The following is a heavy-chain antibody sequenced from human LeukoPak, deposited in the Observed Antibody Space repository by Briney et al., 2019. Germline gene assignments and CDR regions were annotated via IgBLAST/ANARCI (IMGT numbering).Heavy chain of an antibody. CDR1: GGSISSYY. CDR3: ARHAPLIAAAGFYYFDY. D-gene: IGHD6-13*01. J-gene: IGHJ4*02. V-gene: IGHV4-59*08. CDR2: IYYSGST. Sequence: PSETLSLTCTVSGGSISSYYWSWIRQPPGKGLEWIGYIYYSGSTNYNPSLKSRVTISVDTSKNQFSLKLSSVTAADTAVYYCARHAPLIAAAGFYYFDYWGQGTLVTVSS.